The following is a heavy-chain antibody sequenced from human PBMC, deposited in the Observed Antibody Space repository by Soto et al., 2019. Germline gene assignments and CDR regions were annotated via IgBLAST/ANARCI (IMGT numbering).Heavy chain of an antibody. J-gene: IGHJ4*02. CDR3: ARGRYGDY. CDR2: ISAHNGNT. CDR1: GYAFTTYG. Sequence: QVHLVQSVAEVKKPGASVKVSCKGSGYAFTTYGITWVRQAPGQGREWMGWISAHNGNTNYAQKLQGRVTVTRDTSTSTAYMELRSLRSDDTAVYYCARGRYGDYWGQGALVTVSS. D-gene: IGHD1-1*01. V-gene: IGHV1-18*01.